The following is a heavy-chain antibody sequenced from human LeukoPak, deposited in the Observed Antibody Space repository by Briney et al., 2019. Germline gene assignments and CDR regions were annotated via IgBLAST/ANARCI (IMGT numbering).Heavy chain of an antibody. CDR3: ARASGDIVETATMGSY. Sequence: GGPLRLSCAASGFTFSSYSMNWVRQAPGKGLEWVSSISSSSSSIYYADSVKGRFTISRDNAKNSLYLQMNSLRAEDTAVYYCARASGDIVETATMGSYWGQGTLATVSS. V-gene: IGHV3-21*01. CDR1: GFTFSSYS. J-gene: IGHJ4*02. CDR2: ISSSSSSI. D-gene: IGHD5-18*01.